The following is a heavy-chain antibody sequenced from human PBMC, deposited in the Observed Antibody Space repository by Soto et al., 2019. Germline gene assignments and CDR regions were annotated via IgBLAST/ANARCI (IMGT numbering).Heavy chain of an antibody. Sequence: EVQLVESGGGLVQPGGSLRLSCAASGFTVSSNYMSWVRQAPGKGLEWVSVIYSGGSTYYADSVKGRFTISRHNSKNTLYLQMNSLRAEDTAVYYCARFWVGIAAAGRGAFDIWGQGTMVTVSS. J-gene: IGHJ3*02. D-gene: IGHD6-13*01. CDR3: ARFWVGIAAAGRGAFDI. V-gene: IGHV3-53*04. CDR2: IYSGGST. CDR1: GFTVSSNY.